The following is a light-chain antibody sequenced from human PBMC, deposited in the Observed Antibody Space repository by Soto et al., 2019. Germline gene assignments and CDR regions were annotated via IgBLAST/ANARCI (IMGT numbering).Light chain of an antibody. Sequence: QSALTQPRSVSGSPGQTVTISCTGTSSDVGRHNIVSWYQQHPGKVPKLIIYEDNKRSSRVPDRFSGSKSGNTASLIISGLQVEDEADYYCCAHTEKNPQVFGTGTKVTVL. CDR3: CAHTEKNPQV. J-gene: IGLJ1*01. CDR2: EDN. V-gene: IGLV2-11*01. CDR1: SSDVGRHNI.